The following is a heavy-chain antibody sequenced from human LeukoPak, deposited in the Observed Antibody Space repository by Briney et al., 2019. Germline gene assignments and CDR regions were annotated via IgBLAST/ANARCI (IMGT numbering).Heavy chain of an antibody. Sequence: VASVKVSCKASGGTFSSYAISWVRQAPGQGLEWMGGIIPIFGTANYAQKFQGRVTITADESTSTAYMELSSLRSEDTAVYYCARVKLGKGGYYYYYMDVWGKGTTVTVSS. CDR1: GGTFSSYA. CDR3: ARVKLGKGGYYYYYMDV. J-gene: IGHJ6*03. CDR2: IIPIFGTA. D-gene: IGHD7-27*01. V-gene: IGHV1-69*13.